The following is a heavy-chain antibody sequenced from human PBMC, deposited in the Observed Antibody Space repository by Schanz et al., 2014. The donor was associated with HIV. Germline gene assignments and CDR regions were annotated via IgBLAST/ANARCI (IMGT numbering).Heavy chain of an antibody. J-gene: IGHJ4*02. V-gene: IGHV1-18*01. CDR2: ISAYNGGT. CDR3: ARGVVVVPAGTIFGVVGVYEL. CDR1: GYTFSSYG. Sequence: QVHLVQSGGEVKKPGASVRVSCKASGYTFSSYGISWVRQAPGQGLEWVGWISAYNGGTHYNLKFQGRLTLTTDTATSTAHMELRRLKYDDTAVYYCARGVVVVPAGTIFGVVGVYELWGQGTLVTVSP. D-gene: IGHD3-3*01.